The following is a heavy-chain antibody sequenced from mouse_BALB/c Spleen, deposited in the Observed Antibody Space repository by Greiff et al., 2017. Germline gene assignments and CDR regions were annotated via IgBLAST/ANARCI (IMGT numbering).Heavy chain of an antibody. D-gene: IGHD2-10*02. CDR1: GFTFSSYG. J-gene: IGHJ4*01. V-gene: IGHV5-6*02. CDR3: ARREGVWYHYAMDY. CDR2: ISSGGSYT. Sequence: EVKLMESGGDLVKPGGSLKLSCAASGFTFSSYGMSWVRQTPDKRLEWVATISSGGSYTYYPDSVKGRFTISRDNAKNTLYLQMSSLKSEDTAMYYCARREGVWYHYAMDYWGQGTSVTVSS.